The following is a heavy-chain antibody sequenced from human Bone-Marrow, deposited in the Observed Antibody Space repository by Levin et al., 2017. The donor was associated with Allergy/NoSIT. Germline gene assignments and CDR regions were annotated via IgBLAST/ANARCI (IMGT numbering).Heavy chain of an antibody. J-gene: IGHJ4*02. D-gene: IGHD2-15*01. Sequence: ESGPTLVKPTQTLTLTCSVSGFSLSARGMRVSWIRQSPGGALEWVARVDWEDDKFYRTSLRDRLSISRDTSRNQVVLTMTNMDPVDRGTYFCVRDYCSGGSCYFDYWGQGILVTVSS. V-gene: IGHV2-70*04. CDR1: GFSLSARGMR. CDR2: VDWEDDK. CDR3: VRDYCSGGSCYFDY.